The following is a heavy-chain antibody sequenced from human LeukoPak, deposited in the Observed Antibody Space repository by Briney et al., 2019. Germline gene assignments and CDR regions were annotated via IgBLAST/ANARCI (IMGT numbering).Heavy chain of an antibody. V-gene: IGHV4-34*01. J-gene: IGHJ5*02. CDR1: GGSFSDSY. CDR3: TKKGGGQLVNTRRWFDP. CDR2: INHSGNT. Sequence: SETLSLTCAVYGGSFSDSYWSWIRQPPGKGLEWIGEINHSGNTHYNLSLKSRVTISVDTSKNQFSLRLTSVTAADTAVYYCTKKGGGQLVNTRRWFDPWGQGTLVTVSS. D-gene: IGHD6-13*01.